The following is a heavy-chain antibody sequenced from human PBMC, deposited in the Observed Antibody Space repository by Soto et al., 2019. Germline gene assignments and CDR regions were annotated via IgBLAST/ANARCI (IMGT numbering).Heavy chain of an antibody. CDR2: IYYSGST. V-gene: IGHV4-39*07. J-gene: IGHJ6*02. CDR3: ARQYSSSSGYYYYYGMDV. Sequence: SETLSLTCTVSGGSISSSSYYWGWIRQPPGKGLEWIGSIYYSGSTYYNPSLKSRVTISVDTSKNQFSLKLSSVTAADTAVYYCARQYSSSSGYYYYYGMDVWGQGTTVTVSS. D-gene: IGHD6-6*01. CDR1: GGSISSSSYY.